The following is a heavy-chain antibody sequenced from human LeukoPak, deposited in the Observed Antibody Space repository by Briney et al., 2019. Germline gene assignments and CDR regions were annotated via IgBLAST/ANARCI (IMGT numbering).Heavy chain of an antibody. J-gene: IGHJ4*02. D-gene: IGHD6-13*01. CDR3: ASLKGIAAAGTSGY. CDR1: GGSFSGYY. V-gene: IGHV4-34*01. Sequence: KPSETLSLTCAVYGGSFSGYYWSWIRQPPGKGLEWIGEINHSGSTNYNLSLKSRVTISVDTSKNQFSLKLSSVTAADTAVYYCASLKGIAAAGTSGYWGQGTLVTVSS. CDR2: INHSGST.